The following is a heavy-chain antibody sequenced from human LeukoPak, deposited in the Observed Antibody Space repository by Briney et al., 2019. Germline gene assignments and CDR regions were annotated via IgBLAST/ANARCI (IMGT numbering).Heavy chain of an antibody. J-gene: IGHJ6*02. Sequence: ASVKVSCKASGYTFTSYGISWVRQAPGQGLEWMGWISAYNGNTNYAQKFQVRVTMTTDTSTSTAYMELRSLRSDDTAVYYCARVQYDYYGSGSYYNPEYYYYGMDVWGQGTTVTVS. CDR3: ARVQYDYYGSGSYYNPEYYYYGMDV. D-gene: IGHD3-10*01. CDR2: ISAYNGNT. CDR1: GYTFTSYG. V-gene: IGHV1-18*01.